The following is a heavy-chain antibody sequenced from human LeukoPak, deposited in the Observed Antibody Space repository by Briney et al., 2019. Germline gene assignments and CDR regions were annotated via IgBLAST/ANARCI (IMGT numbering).Heavy chain of an antibody. CDR3: VRVGLSSGWYGGYYFDY. V-gene: IGHV3-11*04. D-gene: IGHD6-19*01. Sequence: GGSLRLSCAASGFTFSDYYMSWIRQAPGKGLEWVSYISSSGSPIYYADSVKGRFTISRDNAKNPLYLHINSLSAEHTPVLFCVRVGLSSGWYGGYYFDYWGQGTLVTVSS. J-gene: IGHJ4*02. CDR2: ISSSGSPI. CDR1: GFTFSDYY.